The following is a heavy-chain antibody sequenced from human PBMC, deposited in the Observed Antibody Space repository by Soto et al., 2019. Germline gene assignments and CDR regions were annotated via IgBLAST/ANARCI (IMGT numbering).Heavy chain of an antibody. V-gene: IGHV4-31*03. Sequence: QVQLQESGPGLVKPSQTLSLTCTVSGGSISSGGYYWSWIRQHPGKGLEWIGYIYYSGSTYYNPSRKSRVTISVDTSKNQFSLKLSSVTAADTAVYYCASSYALVYYYGMDVWGQGTTVTVSS. CDR1: GGSISSGGYY. D-gene: IGHD2-2*01. CDR3: ASSYALVYYYGMDV. J-gene: IGHJ6*02. CDR2: IYYSGST.